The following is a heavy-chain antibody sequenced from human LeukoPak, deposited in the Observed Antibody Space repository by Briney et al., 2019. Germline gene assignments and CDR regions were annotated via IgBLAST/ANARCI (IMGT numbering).Heavy chain of an antibody. CDR2: INHGGST. CDR3: ARGFRITGTPVYGMDV. J-gene: IGHJ6*02. Sequence: SETLSLTCAVYGGSFSGYYWSWIRQPPGKGLEWIGEINHGGSTNYNPSLKSRVTISVDTSKNQFSLKLSSVTAADTAVYYCARGFRITGTPVYGMDVWGQGTTVTVSS. D-gene: IGHD1-7*01. V-gene: IGHV4-34*01. CDR1: GGSFSGYY.